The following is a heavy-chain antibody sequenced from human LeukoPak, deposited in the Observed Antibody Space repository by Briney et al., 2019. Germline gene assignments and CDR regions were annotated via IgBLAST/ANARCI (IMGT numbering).Heavy chain of an antibody. CDR3: TGIDAA. J-gene: IGHJ5*02. V-gene: IGHV3-7*03. CDR1: GFRFSRYW. CDR2: INLGGSNK. D-gene: IGHD3-9*01. Sequence: GGSLRLSCVASGFRFSRYWMHWVRQAPGKGLEWVATINLGGSNKYYVDSVMGRFTISRDDARNSLHLQMDSLRVEDTAVYYCTGIDAAWGQGTLVTVSS.